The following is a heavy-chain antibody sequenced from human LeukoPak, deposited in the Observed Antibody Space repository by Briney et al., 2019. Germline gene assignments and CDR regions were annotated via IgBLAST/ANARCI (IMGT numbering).Heavy chain of an antibody. D-gene: IGHD2-21*01. J-gene: IGHJ4*02. Sequence: SETLSLTCTVSGGSISSYYWSWIRQPPGKGLEWIGYIYYSGSTNYNPSLKSRVTISVDTSKSQFSLKLKSVTAADTAIYYCARGLRVVVATYFDSWGQGTLVTVSS. V-gene: IGHV4-59*01. CDR3: ARGLRVVVATYFDS. CDR1: GGSISSYY. CDR2: IYYSGST.